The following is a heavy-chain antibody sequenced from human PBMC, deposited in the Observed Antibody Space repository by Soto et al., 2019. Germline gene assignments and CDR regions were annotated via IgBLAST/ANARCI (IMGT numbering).Heavy chain of an antibody. CDR1: GGSISSYY. D-gene: IGHD1-26*01. CDR3: ARSGGSFSFDY. CDR2: IYSSGST. V-gene: IGHV4-4*07. Sequence: SETLSLTCTVSGGSISSYYWSWIRQPAGKGLEWIGRIYSSGSTNYNPSFKSRVTMSVDTSNNQFSLKLSSVTAADTAVYYCARSGGSFSFDYWGQGTLVTVSS. J-gene: IGHJ4*02.